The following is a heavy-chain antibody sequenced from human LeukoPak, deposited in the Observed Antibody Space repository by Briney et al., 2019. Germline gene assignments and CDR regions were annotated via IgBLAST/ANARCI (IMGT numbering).Heavy chain of an antibody. Sequence: EASVKVSCKAYAYTFTSYDINWVRQATGQGLEWMGWMNPNSGNTGYAQKFQGRVTMTRNTSISTAYMELSSLRSEDTAVYCCARVPKRGYSYGFGYWGQGTLVTVS. CDR2: MNPNSGNT. V-gene: IGHV1-8*01. CDR3: ARVPKRGYSYGFGY. D-gene: IGHD5-18*01. J-gene: IGHJ4*02. CDR1: AYTFTSYD.